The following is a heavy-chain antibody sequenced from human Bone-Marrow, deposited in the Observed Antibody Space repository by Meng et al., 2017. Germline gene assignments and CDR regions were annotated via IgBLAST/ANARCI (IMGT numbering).Heavy chain of an antibody. Sequence: ASVKVSCKASGYTFTGYYMHWVRQAPEQGLEWMGRINPNSGGTNYAQKFQGRVTMTRNTSISTAYMELSRLRSDDTAVYYCARDQQWLPTGYWGQGTLVTVSS. V-gene: IGHV1-2*06. CDR2: INPNSGGT. D-gene: IGHD6-19*01. CDR1: GYTFTGYY. J-gene: IGHJ4*02. CDR3: ARDQQWLPTGY.